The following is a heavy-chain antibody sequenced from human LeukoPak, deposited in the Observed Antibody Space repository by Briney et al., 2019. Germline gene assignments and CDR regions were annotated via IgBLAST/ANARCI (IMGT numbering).Heavy chain of an antibody. J-gene: IGHJ1*01. V-gene: IGHV1-69*05. CDR1: EGTYSSDA. Sequence: SVKVSCKASEGTYSSDAISWVRQAPGQGLEWMGRIIPIFGTANYAQKFQGRVTITTDESTSTAYMELSSLRSEDTAVYYCARGDHDSSGYYLAEYFQHWGQGTLVTVSS. D-gene: IGHD3-22*01. CDR2: IIPIFGTA. CDR3: ARGDHDSSGYYLAEYFQH.